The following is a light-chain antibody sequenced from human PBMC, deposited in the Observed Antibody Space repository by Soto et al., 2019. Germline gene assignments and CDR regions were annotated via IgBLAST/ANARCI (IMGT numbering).Light chain of an antibody. CDR2: AAS. V-gene: IGKV3-20*01. CDR3: QQYVGSPRT. J-gene: IGKJ2*01. CDR1: QSVSSSY. Sequence: EIVLTQSPGTLSLSPGERATLSCRASQSVSSSYLAWYQQKPGQAPRLLIYAASSRATGSPDRFSGSGSGTDFTLTISRLEPEDFAVYYCQQYVGSPRTFGQGTKLEI.